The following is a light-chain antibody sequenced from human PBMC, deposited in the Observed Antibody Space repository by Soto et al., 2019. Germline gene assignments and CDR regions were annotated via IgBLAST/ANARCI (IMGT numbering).Light chain of an antibody. CDR3: QQYDSLPYS. J-gene: IGKJ2*03. V-gene: IGKV1-5*03. CDR1: QTISSW. Sequence: DIQMTQSPSTLSGSVGDRVTITCRASQTISSWLAWYQQKPGKAPKLLIYKASTLKSEVPSRFSGSGSGTEFTLTISSLQPDDFATYYCQQYDSLPYSFGRGTKLEI. CDR2: KAS.